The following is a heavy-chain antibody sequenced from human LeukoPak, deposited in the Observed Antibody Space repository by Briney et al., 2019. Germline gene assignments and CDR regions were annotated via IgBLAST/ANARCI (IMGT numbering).Heavy chain of an antibody. CDR1: GGSISSGGYY. CDR3: ASSYYDFWTSYSSGPQTNNWLDT. CDR2: IFHSGST. D-gene: IGHD3/OR15-3a*01. J-gene: IGHJ5*02. Sequence: PSETLSLTCTVPGGSISSGGYYWHWVRQRPGKGLEWIGYIFHSGSTYYNPSLKSRLIMSIDTSTNHFSLKLNSVTAADTAVYYCASSYYDFWTSYSSGPQTNNWLDTWGQGTLVTVSS. V-gene: IGHV4-31*03.